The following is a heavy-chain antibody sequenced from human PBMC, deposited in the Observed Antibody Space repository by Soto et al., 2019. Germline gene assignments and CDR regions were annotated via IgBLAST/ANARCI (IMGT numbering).Heavy chain of an antibody. CDR1: GGSISSSSYY. V-gene: IGHV4-39*01. CDR2: IYYSGST. D-gene: IGHD1-26*01. J-gene: IGHJ5*02. Sequence: PSETLSLTCTVSGGSISSSSYYWGWIRQPPGKGLEWIGSIYYSGSTYYNPSLKSRVTISVDTSKNQFSLKLSSVTAADTAVYYCARHRSGSYSRSGWFDPWGQGTLVTVS. CDR3: ARHRSGSYSRSGWFDP.